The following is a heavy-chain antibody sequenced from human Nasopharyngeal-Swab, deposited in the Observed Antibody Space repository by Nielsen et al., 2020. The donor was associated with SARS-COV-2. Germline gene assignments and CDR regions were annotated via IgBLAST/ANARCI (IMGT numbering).Heavy chain of an antibody. J-gene: IGHJ6*02. V-gene: IGHV4-34*01. CDR2: INHNERT. D-gene: IGHD5-24*01. CDR1: GGSFTGFY. Sequence: SETLSLTCSVSGGSFTGFYWNWIRQAPGKGLEWIREINHNERTNYNPSLKSRIAMLVDTSNNQVSLKVSSVSAGDTAVYYCARAGRVGDAYTGLDVWGQGTTVTVSS. CDR3: ARAGRVGDAYTGLDV.